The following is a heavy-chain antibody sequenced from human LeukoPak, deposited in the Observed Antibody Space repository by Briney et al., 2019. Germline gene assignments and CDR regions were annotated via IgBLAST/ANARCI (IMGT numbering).Heavy chain of an antibody. D-gene: IGHD2-21*02. CDR3: AKDWEAYCGGDCYGNYFAY. Sequence: GGSLRLSCAASGFTFTSYAMSWVRQAPGKGLEWVSAISGSGGSTYYAHTLKGRFTISRDNSQNTLYLQMNSLRAEDTAVYYCAKDWEAYCGGDCYGNYFAYWGQGSLATVSA. CDR1: GFTFTSYA. J-gene: IGHJ4*02. CDR2: ISGSGGST. V-gene: IGHV3-23*01.